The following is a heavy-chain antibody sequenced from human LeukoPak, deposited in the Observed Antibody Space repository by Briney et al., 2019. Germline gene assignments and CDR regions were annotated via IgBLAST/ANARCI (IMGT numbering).Heavy chain of an antibody. CDR2: IYYSGST. D-gene: IGHD2-2*02. CDR1: GGSISSGDYY. Sequence: PSETLSLTCTVSGGSISSGDYYWSWIRQPPGKGLEWIGYIYYSGSTYYNPSLKSRVTISVDTSKNQFSLKLSSVTAADTAVYYCARTRYCSSTSCYIGFVDYWGQGTLVTVSS. CDR3: ARTRYCSSTSCYIGFVDY. V-gene: IGHV4-30-4*08. J-gene: IGHJ4*02.